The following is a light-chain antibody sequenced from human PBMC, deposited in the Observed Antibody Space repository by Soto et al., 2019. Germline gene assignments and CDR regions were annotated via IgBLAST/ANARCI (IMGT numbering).Light chain of an antibody. Sequence: ALAQPSSVPGSPGQSITISCTGTSTDVGGYNYVSWYQHHSGKAPKLLIYEVTNRPSGISDRFSGSKSVNTASLTISGLQAEDESDYYCGSYSSTDTPFVFGSGTKVTVL. CDR3: GSYSSTDTPFV. CDR1: STDVGGYNY. V-gene: IGLV2-14*01. CDR2: EVT. J-gene: IGLJ1*01.